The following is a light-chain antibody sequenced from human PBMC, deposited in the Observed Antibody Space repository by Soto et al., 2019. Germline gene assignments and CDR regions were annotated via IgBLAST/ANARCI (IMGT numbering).Light chain of an antibody. J-gene: IGKJ5*01. Sequence: DIQMTQSPSSLSASVGDRVTITCRASQSISSYLNWYQQKPGKVPKLLIYKASSLESGVPSRFSGSGSGTEFTLTISSVQPDDFATYYCQHYNSYPYTFGQGTRLEIK. CDR2: KAS. CDR1: QSISSY. V-gene: IGKV1-5*03. CDR3: QHYNSYPYT.